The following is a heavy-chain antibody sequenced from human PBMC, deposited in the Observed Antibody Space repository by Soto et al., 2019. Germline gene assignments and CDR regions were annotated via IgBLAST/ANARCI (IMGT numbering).Heavy chain of an antibody. V-gene: IGHV1-18*04. Sequence: ASVKVSCKASGYTFTSYGISWVRQAPGQGLEWMGWISAYNGNTNYAQKLQGRVTMTTDTSTSTAYMELRSLRSDDTAVYYCARDGLDKAMRAWFDPWGQGTLVTVSS. J-gene: IGHJ5*02. CDR2: ISAYNGNT. CDR1: GYTFTSYG. CDR3: ARDGLDKAMRAWFDP. D-gene: IGHD5-18*01.